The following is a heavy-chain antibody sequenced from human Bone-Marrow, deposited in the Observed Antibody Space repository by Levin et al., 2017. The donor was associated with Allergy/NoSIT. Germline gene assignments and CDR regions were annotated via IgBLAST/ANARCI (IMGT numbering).Heavy chain of an antibody. CDR1: GFTFDDYA. D-gene: IGHD3-10*01. CDR2: ISWNSVNR. J-gene: IGHJ5*02. CDR3: VKDVRLTMVRVAMGS. V-gene: IGHV3-9*01. Sequence: GGSLRLSCTASGFTFDDYAIHWVRQAPGKGLEWVSGISWNSVNRAYADSVRGRFTISRDNAKNSLYLEMESLRTEDTAFYYCVKDVRLTMVRVAMGSWGRGTLVTVTS.